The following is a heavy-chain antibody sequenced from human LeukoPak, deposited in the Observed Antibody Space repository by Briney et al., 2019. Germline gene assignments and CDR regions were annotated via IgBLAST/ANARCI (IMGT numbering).Heavy chain of an antibody. V-gene: IGHV4-34*01. D-gene: IGHD1-26*01. CDR3: ARARSGRFDF. Sequence: PSETLSLTCAVYGGSFSGYYWSWIRQPPGKGLVWIGEINHSGSTNYNPSLKSRVTISVDTSKNQFSLKLSSVTAADTAVYYCARARSGRFDFWGQGTLVTVSS. J-gene: IGHJ4*02. CDR1: GGSFSGYY. CDR2: INHSGST.